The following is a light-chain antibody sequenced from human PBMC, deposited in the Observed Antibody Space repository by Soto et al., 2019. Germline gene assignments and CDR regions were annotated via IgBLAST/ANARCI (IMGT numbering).Light chain of an antibody. CDR1: SSDVGGYKY. J-gene: IGLJ3*02. Sequence: QSALTQPPSASGSPGQSVTISCTGTSSDVGGYKYVSWYQQHPGKAPKLMIYEVSKRPSGVPDRFSGSKSGNTASLTVSGLQAEDEADYYCSSYAGSNNLRMFGGGTKVTVL. CDR2: EVS. CDR3: SSYAGSNNLRM. V-gene: IGLV2-8*01.